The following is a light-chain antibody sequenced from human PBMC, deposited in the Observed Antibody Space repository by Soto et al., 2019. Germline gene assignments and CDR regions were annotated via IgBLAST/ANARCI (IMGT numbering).Light chain of an antibody. CDR1: KNDIGVYDF. CDR2: EVV. CDR3: KSYAGSNTYV. Sequence: QSALTQPPSASGSPGQSVTISCTGTKNDIGVYDFVSWYQHHPGKAPRLIIYEVVQRPSGVPDRFSGSKSGNTASLTVSGLQDADEADYFCKSYAGSNTYVFGSGTTSPS. J-gene: IGLJ1*01. V-gene: IGLV2-8*01.